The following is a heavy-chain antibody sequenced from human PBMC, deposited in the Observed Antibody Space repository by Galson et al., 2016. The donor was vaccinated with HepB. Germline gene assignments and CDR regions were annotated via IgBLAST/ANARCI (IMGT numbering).Heavy chain of an antibody. D-gene: IGHD2-21*02. CDR1: GFTFSNYA. V-gene: IGHV3-23*01. CDR3: AKDHASCGADCYPEHSWFDP. CDR2: ISYNGDRT. J-gene: IGHJ5*02. Sequence: SLRLSCAASGFTFSNYAMSWVRQAPGKGLEWVSGISYNGDRTYYADSVKGRFIISRDNSRNTLDLQMNSLRAEDTAVYHCAKDHASCGADCYPEHSWFDPWGQGTLVTVSS.